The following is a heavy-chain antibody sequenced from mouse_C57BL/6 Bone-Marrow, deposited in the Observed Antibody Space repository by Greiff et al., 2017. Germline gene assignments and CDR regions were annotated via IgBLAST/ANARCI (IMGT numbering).Heavy chain of an antibody. CDR1: GYTFTSYW. Sequence: QVQLKQPGAELVKPGASVKLSCKASGYTFTSYWMHWVKQRPGQGLEWIGMIHPNSGSTKYNEKFKSKATLTVDKSSSTAYMQLSSLTSEDSAVYYCARVNILHLYWYFDVWGTGTTVTVAS. CDR3: ARVNILHLYWYFDV. V-gene: IGHV1-64*01. J-gene: IGHJ1*03. D-gene: IGHD5-2*01. CDR2: IHPNSGST.